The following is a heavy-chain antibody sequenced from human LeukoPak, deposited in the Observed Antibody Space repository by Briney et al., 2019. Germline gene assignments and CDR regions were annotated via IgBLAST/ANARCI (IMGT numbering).Heavy chain of an antibody. Sequence: GGSLRLSCAASGFTFSSYAISWVRQAPGKGLEWVSSINYSGGSTFYADSVKGRSTISRDNSDNTLYLQMNSLRAEATAVYYCAQRPSSDWAWGQGALVIVSS. D-gene: IGHD3-22*01. CDR2: INYSGGST. CDR1: GFTFSSYA. J-gene: IGHJ5*02. CDR3: AQRPSSDWA. V-gene: IGHV3-23*01.